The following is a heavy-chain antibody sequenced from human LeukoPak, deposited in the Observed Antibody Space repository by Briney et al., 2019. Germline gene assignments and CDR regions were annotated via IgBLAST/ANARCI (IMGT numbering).Heavy chain of an antibody. J-gene: IGHJ6*03. Sequence: AASVKVSCKASVGTFSSYAISWVRQAPGQGLEWMGRIIPIFGTANYAQKFQGRVTITTDESTSTAYMELSSLRSEDTAVYYCAREQRITMVRGVMGYYYYYMDVWGKGTAVTVSS. CDR3: AREQRITMVRGVMGYYYYYMDV. V-gene: IGHV1-69*05. CDR2: IIPIFGTA. D-gene: IGHD3-10*01. CDR1: VGTFSSYA.